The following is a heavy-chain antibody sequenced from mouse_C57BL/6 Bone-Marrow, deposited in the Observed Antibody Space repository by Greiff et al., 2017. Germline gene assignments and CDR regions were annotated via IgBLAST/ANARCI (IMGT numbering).Heavy chain of an antibody. CDR1: GFTFSSYG. Sequence: EVMLVESGGDLVKPGGSLKLSCAASGFTFSSYGMSWVRQTPDKRLEWVATISSGGSYTYYPDSVKGRFTISRDNAKNTLYLQMSSLKSEDTAMXYCARHYYGSRYYFDYWGQGTTLTVSS. CDR3: ARHYYGSRYYFDY. V-gene: IGHV5-6*02. J-gene: IGHJ2*01. D-gene: IGHD1-1*01. CDR2: ISSGGSYT.